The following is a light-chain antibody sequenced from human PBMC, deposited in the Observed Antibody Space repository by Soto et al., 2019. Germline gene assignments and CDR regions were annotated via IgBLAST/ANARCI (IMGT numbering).Light chain of an antibody. CDR2: LTS. V-gene: IGKV3-11*01. CDR1: QSVASGH. J-gene: IGKJ1*01. CDR3: HQRQSWPRT. Sequence: EIVLTQSPGTLSLSPGERATLSCRASQSVASGHLAWYQQKPGQAPRLLIYLTSNRAAGIPARFSGSGSGTDFTLTISDVEPEDFAVYYCHQRQSWPRTFGQGTKVDIK.